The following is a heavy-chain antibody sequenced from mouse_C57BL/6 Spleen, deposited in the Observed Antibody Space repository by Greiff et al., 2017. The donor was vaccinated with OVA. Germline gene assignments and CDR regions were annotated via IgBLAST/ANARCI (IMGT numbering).Heavy chain of an antibody. D-gene: IGHD1-1*01. J-gene: IGHJ2*01. Sequence: QVQLKQSGAELVKPGASMKISCKASGYAFSSYWMNWVKQRPGKGLEWIGQIYPGDGDTNYNGKFKGKATLTADKSSSTAYMQLSSLTSEDSAVYFCARRDYYGSRVDYWGQGTTLTVSS. V-gene: IGHV1-80*01. CDR2: IYPGDGDT. CDR1: GYAFSSYW. CDR3: ARRDYYGSRVDY.